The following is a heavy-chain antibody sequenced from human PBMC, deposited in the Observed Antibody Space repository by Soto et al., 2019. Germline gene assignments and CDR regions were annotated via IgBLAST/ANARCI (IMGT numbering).Heavy chain of an antibody. CDR2: TYHIGSA. CDR3: ARVVGWFDP. Sequence: QVQLQESGPGLVKPSETLSLTCNVSGWSITTYYWTWLRQSPGKGLEWIGYTYHIGSAKYNPSFESRVSISVDTSKNQVFLTLKSVTAADTAVYYCARVVGWFDPWGQGTLVTVSS. J-gene: IGHJ5*02. V-gene: IGHV4-59*01. D-gene: IGHD2-15*01. CDR1: GWSITTYY.